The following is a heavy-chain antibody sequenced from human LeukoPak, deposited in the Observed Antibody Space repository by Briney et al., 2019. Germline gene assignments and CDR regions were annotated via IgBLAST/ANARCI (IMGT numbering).Heavy chain of an antibody. J-gene: IGHJ4*02. CDR3: ARDFRHSGSYIDY. CDR2: ISSSGRYM. D-gene: IGHD1-26*01. CDR1: GFTFRSFS. Sequence: GGSLRLSCAASGFTFRSFSMNWVRQAPGKGLEWVSAISSSGRYMYYADSVKGRFTISRDNSKNTLYLQMNSLRAEDTAVYYCARDFRHSGSYIDYWGQGTLVTVSS. V-gene: IGHV3-21*01.